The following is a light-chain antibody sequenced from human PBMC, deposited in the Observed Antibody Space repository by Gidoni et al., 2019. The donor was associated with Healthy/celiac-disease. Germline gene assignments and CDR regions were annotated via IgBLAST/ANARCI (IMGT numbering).Light chain of an antibody. CDR1: QDISNY. Sequence: DIQMTQSPSSLSASVGDRVTITCQASQDISNYLNWYQQKPGKAPKLLIYDASNLETGVPSRFSGRGSGTDFTFTISSLQPEDSATYYCQQYDNLPSLTFGGGTKVEIK. V-gene: IGKV1-33*01. CDR3: QQYDNLPSLT. J-gene: IGKJ4*01. CDR2: DAS.